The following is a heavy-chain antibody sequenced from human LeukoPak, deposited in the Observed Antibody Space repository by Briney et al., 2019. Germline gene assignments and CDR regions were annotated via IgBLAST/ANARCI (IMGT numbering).Heavy chain of an antibody. J-gene: IGHJ4*02. D-gene: IGHD5-18*01. V-gene: IGHV3-30*02. CDR1: GCTFSSYG. CDR3: AIGRDKAMVTIDY. CDR2: ICYDGSNK. Sequence: GGSLRLSCAASGCTFSSYGMHWVRQAPGKGLEWVAFICYDGSNKYYADSVKGRFTISRDNSKNTLNLQMNSLRAEETAVYYCAIGRDKAMVTIDYWGQGTLVTVSS.